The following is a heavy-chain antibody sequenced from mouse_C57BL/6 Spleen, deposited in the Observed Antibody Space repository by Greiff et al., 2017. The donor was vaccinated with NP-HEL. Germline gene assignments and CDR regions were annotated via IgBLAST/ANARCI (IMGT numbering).Heavy chain of an antibody. Sequence: QVHVKQPGAELVMPGASVKLSCKASGYTFTSYWMHLVKQRPGQGLEWIGEIDPSDSYTNYNQKFKGKSTLTVDKSSSTAYMQLSSLTSEDSAVYYCARGGTTLEVGFAYWGQGTLVTVSA. CDR1: GYTFTSYW. J-gene: IGHJ3*01. V-gene: IGHV1-69*01. CDR2: IDPSDSYT. CDR3: ARGGTTLEVGFAY. D-gene: IGHD1-1*01.